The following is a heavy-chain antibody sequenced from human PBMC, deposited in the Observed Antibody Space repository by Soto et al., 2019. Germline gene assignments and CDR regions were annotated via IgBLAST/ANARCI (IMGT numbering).Heavy chain of an antibody. CDR2: ISTYNGNT. V-gene: IGHV1-18*01. CDR1: GYTFTSYG. J-gene: IGHJ4*02. Sequence: ASVKVSCKASGYTFTSYGISWVRQAPGQGLEWMGWISTYNGNTNYAQKLQGRVTMTTDTSTSTAYMELRSLRSDDTAVYYCARGTSFPIAVAGLYYWGQGTLVTVSS. D-gene: IGHD6-19*01. CDR3: ARGTSFPIAVAGLYY.